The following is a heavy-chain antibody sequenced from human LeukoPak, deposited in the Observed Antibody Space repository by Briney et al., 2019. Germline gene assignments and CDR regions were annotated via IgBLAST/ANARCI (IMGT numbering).Heavy chain of an antibody. J-gene: IGHJ4*02. D-gene: IGHD3-22*01. CDR2: ISGSGGST. CDR3: AKEDYYDSSGYYFDYFDY. Sequence: PGGSLRLSCAASGFTFSSYAMSWVRQAPGKGLEWVSAISGSGGSTYYADSVKRRFTIFRDNSKNTLYLQMNSLRAEDTAVYYCAKEDYYDSSGYYFDYFDYWGQGTLVTVSS. V-gene: IGHV3-23*01. CDR1: GFTFSSYA.